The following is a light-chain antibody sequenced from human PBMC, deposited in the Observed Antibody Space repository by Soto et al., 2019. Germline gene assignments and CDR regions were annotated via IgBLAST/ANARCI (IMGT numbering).Light chain of an antibody. Sequence: DRQMTQSPSSLSASVGDTVTIKCRTSQSINGYLNWYQLKPGKAPNLLMYGASYLKSGVPTRFSGSGSGTDFTLTISSLQPEDFAIYYCQQTYTTPEITFGQGTRLEIK. CDR3: QQTYTTPEIT. J-gene: IGKJ5*01. CDR1: QSINGY. V-gene: IGKV1-39*01. CDR2: GAS.